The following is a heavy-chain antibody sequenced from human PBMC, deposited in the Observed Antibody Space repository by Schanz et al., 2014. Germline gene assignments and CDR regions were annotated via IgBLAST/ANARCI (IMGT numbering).Heavy chain of an antibody. V-gene: IGHV3-30*18. CDR2: ISYDGNEK. CDR1: GFAFSDYG. D-gene: IGHD3-10*01. CDR3: VKEGTVVSGSPRDY. J-gene: IGHJ4*02. Sequence: PGGSLRLSCAASGFAFSDYGMHWVRQAPGKGLEWVAFISYDGNEKHYPDSVKGRFTISRDNSKNTLDLQMSSLRADDTAVYYCVKEGTVVSGSPRDYWGQGALVTVSS.